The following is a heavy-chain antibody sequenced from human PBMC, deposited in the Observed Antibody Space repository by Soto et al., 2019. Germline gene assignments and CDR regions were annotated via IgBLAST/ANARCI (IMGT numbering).Heavy chain of an antibody. Sequence: ASVKVSCKASGYTFTSYAMHWVRQAPGQRLEWMGWINAGNGNTKYSQKFQGRVTITRDTSASTAYMELSSLRSEDTAVYYCARGLMTTVTTFNWFDPWGQGTLVTSPQ. CDR2: INAGNGNT. D-gene: IGHD4-4*01. CDR3: ARGLMTTVTTFNWFDP. V-gene: IGHV1-3*01. J-gene: IGHJ5*02. CDR1: GYTFTSYA.